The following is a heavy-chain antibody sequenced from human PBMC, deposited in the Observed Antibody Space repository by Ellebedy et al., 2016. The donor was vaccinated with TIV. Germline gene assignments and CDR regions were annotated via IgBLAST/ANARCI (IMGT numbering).Heavy chain of an antibody. D-gene: IGHD2-15*01. CDR2: IPQSGST. CDR3: ASVWGIVVVELEDSYFDL. Sequence: SETLSLTFAVSGGSTSGSHWWSWVRQSPGKGLEWIGDIPQSGSTNYNPSLKTRVTISLDKSKNQFSLRLTSVTAADTAVYYCASVWGIVVVELEDSYFDLWGRGTLVTISS. V-gene: IGHV4-4*02. J-gene: IGHJ2*01. CDR1: GGSTSGSHW.